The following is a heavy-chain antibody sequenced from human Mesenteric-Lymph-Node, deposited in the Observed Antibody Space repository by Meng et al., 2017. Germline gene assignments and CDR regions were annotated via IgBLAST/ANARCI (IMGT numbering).Heavy chain of an antibody. CDR1: GFTFSSYA. CDR3: AKRLPQPTIDAFDI. J-gene: IGHJ3*02. V-gene: IGHV3-23*01. Sequence: GESLKISCAASGFTFSSYAMSWVRQAPGKGLEWVSAISGSGGSTYYADSVKGRFTISRDNSKNTLYLQMNSLRAEDAAVYYCAKRLPQPTIDAFDIWGQGTMVTVSS. CDR2: ISGSGGST. D-gene: IGHD5-12*01.